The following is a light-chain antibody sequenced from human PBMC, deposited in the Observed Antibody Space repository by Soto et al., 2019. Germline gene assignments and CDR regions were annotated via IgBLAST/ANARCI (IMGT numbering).Light chain of an antibody. CDR3: SSYTSSSTDV. CDR1: SSDVGGYNY. Sequence: QSVLTQPASVSGSPGQSITISCTGTSSDVGGYNYVSWYQQHPGKAPKLMIYEVSNRPSGVSNRFSGSKSGNTASLTISGLQAEDEADYYCSSYTSSSTDVFGPGTKVTVL. J-gene: IGLJ1*01. CDR2: EVS. V-gene: IGLV2-14*01.